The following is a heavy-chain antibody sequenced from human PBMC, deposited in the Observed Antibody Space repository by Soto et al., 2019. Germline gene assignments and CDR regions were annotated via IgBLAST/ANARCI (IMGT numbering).Heavy chain of an antibody. J-gene: IGHJ6*02. D-gene: IGHD6-13*01. V-gene: IGHV4-34*01. CDR3: ARGWISSSWSYADYYYYGMDV. CDR2: INHSGST. CDR1: GVSFSGYY. Sequence: SETLSLTCAVHGVSFSGYYRRWIRQPSREGLEWIGEINHSGSTNYNPSLKSRVTISVDTSKNQFSLKLSSVTAADTAVYYCARGWISSSWSYADYYYYGMDVWGQGTTVT.